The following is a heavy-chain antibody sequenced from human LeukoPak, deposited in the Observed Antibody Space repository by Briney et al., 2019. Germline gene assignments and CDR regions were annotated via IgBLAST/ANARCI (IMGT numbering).Heavy chain of an antibody. V-gene: IGHV4-59*08. J-gene: IGHJ4*02. CDR3: ARASYSYDINGWVPFDY. Sequence: PSETLSLTCTVSGGSISSYHWSWIRQPPGKGLECIGFIYYSGSTNYNPSLKSRVTISGDTSKNQFSLRLSSVTAADTAVYYCARASYSYDINGWVPFDYWGQGTLVTVSS. D-gene: IGHD3-22*01. CDR1: GGSISSYH. CDR2: IYYSGST.